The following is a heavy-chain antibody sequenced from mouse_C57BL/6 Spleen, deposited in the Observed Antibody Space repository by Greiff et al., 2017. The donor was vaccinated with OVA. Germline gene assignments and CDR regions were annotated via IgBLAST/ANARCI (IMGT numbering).Heavy chain of an antibody. Sequence: QVQLQQPGAELVKPGASVKMSCKASGYTFTSYWITWVKQRPGQGLEWIGDIYPGSGSTNYNEKFKSKATLTVATSSSTAYMQLSSLTSEDSAVYYCARSPFYGNFDYWGQGTTLTVSS. CDR3: ARSPFYGNFDY. J-gene: IGHJ2*01. CDR1: GYTFTSYW. CDR2: IYPGSGST. V-gene: IGHV1-55*01. D-gene: IGHD2-10*01.